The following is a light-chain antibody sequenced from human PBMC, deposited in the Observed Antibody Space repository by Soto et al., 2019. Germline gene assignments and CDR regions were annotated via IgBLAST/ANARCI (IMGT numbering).Light chain of an antibody. Sequence: EIVITQSPATLSVSPGERATLSCSASQSVRSNLAWYQQKPGQAPRLLIYGASTRDTGIPARFSGSGSGTEFTLTISSLQSEDFAVYYCQQYDNWPQTFGQGTQVDI. J-gene: IGKJ1*01. CDR3: QQYDNWPQT. CDR1: QSVRSN. V-gene: IGKV3-15*01. CDR2: GAS.